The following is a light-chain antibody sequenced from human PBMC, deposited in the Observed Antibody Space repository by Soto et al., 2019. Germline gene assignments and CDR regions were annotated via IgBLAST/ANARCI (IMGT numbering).Light chain of an antibody. J-gene: IGKJ2*01. V-gene: IGKV1-39*01. CDR2: VVS. Sequence: DIQLTQSPSSLSASVGDGVTITCRASQTISRNLNWYQQKPGEAPRLLMYVVSTLQGGVPSRFSGSESGTDYTLTISSVQPDDFVTYYCQQSYSIPYTFGQGTKLEIK. CDR3: QQSYSIPYT. CDR1: QTISRN.